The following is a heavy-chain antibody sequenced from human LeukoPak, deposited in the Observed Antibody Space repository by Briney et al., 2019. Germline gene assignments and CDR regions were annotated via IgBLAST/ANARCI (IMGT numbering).Heavy chain of an antibody. CDR3: AKDQNFWSGYPDY. J-gene: IGHJ4*02. D-gene: IGHD3-3*01. CDR2: ISYDGSNK. V-gene: IGHV3-30*18. Sequence: PGGSLRLSCAASGFTFSSYGMHWVRQAPGKGLEWVAVISYDGSNKYYADSVKGRFTISRDNSKNTLYLQMNSLRAEDTAVYYCAKDQNFWSGYPDYWGQGTLVTVSS. CDR1: GFTFSSYG.